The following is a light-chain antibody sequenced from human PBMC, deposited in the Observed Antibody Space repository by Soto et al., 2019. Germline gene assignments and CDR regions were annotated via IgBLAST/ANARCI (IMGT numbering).Light chain of an antibody. CDR3: ASFPPISTRV. J-gene: IGLJ1*01. CDR1: SSDIGAYNY. CDR2: EVN. Sequence: QSALTQPASVSGSPGQSITVSCTGSSSDIGAYNYVSWYQQHPGKAPKVIIYEVNNRPSGVSNRFSGSKSGNTASLTISGLQAEDEADYYCASFPPISTRVFGTGTKLTVL. V-gene: IGLV2-14*03.